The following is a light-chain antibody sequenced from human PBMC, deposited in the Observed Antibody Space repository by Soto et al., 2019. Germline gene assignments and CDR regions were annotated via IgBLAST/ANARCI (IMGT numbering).Light chain of an antibody. CDR1: QTISIW. CDR2: KAS. CDR3: QHYNSYSEA. Sequence: EIHMTQSPSTLSGSVLDRVTITCRASQTISIWLAWYQQKPGKAPKLLIYKASTLKSGVPSRFSGSGSGTEFTLTISSLQPDDFATYYCQHYNSYSEAFGQGTKVDIK. J-gene: IGKJ1*01. V-gene: IGKV1-5*03.